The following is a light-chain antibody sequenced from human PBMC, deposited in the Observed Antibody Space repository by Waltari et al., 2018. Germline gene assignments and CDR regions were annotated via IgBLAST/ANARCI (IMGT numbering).Light chain of an antibody. CDR2: ATS. CDR3: QQSYSSAMWT. J-gene: IGKJ1*01. V-gene: IGKV1-39*01. Sequence: DIQMTQSPSSLSASVGDRVTITCRTSHSISRYLNWYQQKPGKAPKLVIYATSSLQRGVPSRFSGSGSGTDFTLTISSLQPEDFATYYCQQSYSSAMWTFGQGTKVEIK. CDR1: HSISRY.